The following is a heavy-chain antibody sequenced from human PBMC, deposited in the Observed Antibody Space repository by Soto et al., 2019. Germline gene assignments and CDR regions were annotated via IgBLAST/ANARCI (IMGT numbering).Heavy chain of an antibody. D-gene: IGHD2-2*02. CDR3: AKDISCGSTNCYIGYYYYGMDV. CDR1: GFTFDDYA. Sequence: EVQLVESGGGLVQPGRSLRLSCAASGFTFDDYAMHWVRQAPGKGLEWVSGISWNSGSIGYADSVKGRFTISRDNAKNSLYLQMNSLRAEDTALYYCAKDISCGSTNCYIGYYYYGMDVWGQGTTVTVSS. CDR2: ISWNSGSI. V-gene: IGHV3-9*01. J-gene: IGHJ6*02.